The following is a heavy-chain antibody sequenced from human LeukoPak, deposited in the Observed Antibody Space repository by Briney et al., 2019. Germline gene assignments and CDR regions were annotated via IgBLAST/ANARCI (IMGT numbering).Heavy chain of an antibody. CDR2: INRVGGEI. Sequence: GGSLRLSCAASGLTLSHYYMTWVRQAPGKGVEWVANINRVGGEIYYVDSVKGRFTISRDNSKNTLYLQMNSLRAEDTAVYYCARVANNYDFWSGYPDYWGQGTLVTVSS. J-gene: IGHJ4*02. CDR3: ARVANNYDFWSGYPDY. V-gene: IGHV3-7*01. CDR1: GLTLSHYY. D-gene: IGHD3-3*01.